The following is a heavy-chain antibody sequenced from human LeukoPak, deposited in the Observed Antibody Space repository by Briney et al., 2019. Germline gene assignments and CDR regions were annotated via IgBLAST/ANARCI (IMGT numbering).Heavy chain of an antibody. CDR2: FYHGGDT. Sequence: SETLSLTCGASDFSISSAYYWGWIRQPPGKGLEWIGSFYHGGDTYYNPSLKSRVTISVDTPKNQFSLKLSSVTAADTAVYYCARVSRIAGENYYYYMDVWGKGTTVTVSS. J-gene: IGHJ6*03. V-gene: IGHV4-38-2*01. D-gene: IGHD6-13*01. CDR3: ARVSRIAGENYYYYMDV. CDR1: DFSISSAYY.